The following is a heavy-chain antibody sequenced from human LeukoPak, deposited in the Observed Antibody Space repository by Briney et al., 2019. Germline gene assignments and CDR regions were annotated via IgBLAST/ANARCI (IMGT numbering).Heavy chain of an antibody. CDR2: IYTGGST. Sequence: SETLSLTCTVSGGSISSYYWSWIRQPAGKGLEWIGRIYTGGSTNYNPSLKSRVTMSVDTSKNQFSLKLSSVTAADTAVYYCAGYSSSWRYNWFDPWGQGTLVTVSS. V-gene: IGHV4-4*07. D-gene: IGHD6-13*01. CDR1: GGSISSYY. CDR3: AGYSSSWRYNWFDP. J-gene: IGHJ5*02.